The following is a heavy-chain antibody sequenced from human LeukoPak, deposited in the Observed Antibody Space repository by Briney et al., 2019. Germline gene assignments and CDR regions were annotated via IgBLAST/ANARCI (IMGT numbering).Heavy chain of an antibody. Sequence: SETLSLTCTVSGGSISSYYWSWIRQPAGKGLEWIGEIYHSGSTNYNPSLKSRVTISVDKSKNQFSLRLTSVTAADTAVYYCATAGGDCSGGTCYSLDYWGQGTLVTVSS. CDR3: ATAGGDCSGGTCYSLDY. J-gene: IGHJ4*02. CDR2: IYHSGST. V-gene: IGHV4-59*12. CDR1: GGSISSYY. D-gene: IGHD2-15*01.